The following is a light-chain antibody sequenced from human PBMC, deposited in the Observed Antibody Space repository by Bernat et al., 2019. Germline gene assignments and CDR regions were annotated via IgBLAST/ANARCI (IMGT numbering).Light chain of an antibody. V-gene: IGKV1-5*03. CDR3: QQYNSYLYT. CDR2: KAS. J-gene: IGKJ2*01. CDR1: QSISSW. Sequence: DIQMTQSPSTLPASVGDRVTITCRASQSISSWLAWYQQKPGKAPKLLIYKASSLESGVPSRFSGSGSGTEFTLTHSSLQPDDFATYYCQQYNSYLYTFGQGTKLGIK.